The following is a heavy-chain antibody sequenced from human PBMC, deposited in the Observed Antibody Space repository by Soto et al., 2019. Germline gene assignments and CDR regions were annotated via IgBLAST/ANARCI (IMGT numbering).Heavy chain of an antibody. V-gene: IGHV3-23*01. CDR3: AKDYDYGDSLPFDC. CDR1: GFTFRDYG. Sequence: EVQLLEAGGGLVQPGGSLRLSCAASGFTFRDYGMSWVRQAPGKGLEWLSAIIGCPSDKSYYAASVRGRFTISRDNSKNTLYLQLSDLGAEHTAIYYCAKDYDYGDSLPFDCWGQGTLVTVSS. J-gene: IGHJ4*02. CDR2: IIGCPSDKS. D-gene: IGHD4-17*01.